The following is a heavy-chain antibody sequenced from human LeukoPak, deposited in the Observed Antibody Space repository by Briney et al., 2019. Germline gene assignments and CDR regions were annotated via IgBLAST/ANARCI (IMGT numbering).Heavy chain of an antibody. CDR1: GGTFSSYA. V-gene: IGHV1-3*01. CDR3: ARVLGLRQGYYYYGMDV. J-gene: IGHJ6*02. Sequence: ASVKVSCKASGGTFSSYAISWVRQAPGQRLEWMGWINAGNGNTKYSQKFQGRVTITRDTSASTAYMELSSLRSEDTAVYYCARVLGLRQGYYYYGMDVWGQGTTVTVSS. CDR2: INAGNGNT.